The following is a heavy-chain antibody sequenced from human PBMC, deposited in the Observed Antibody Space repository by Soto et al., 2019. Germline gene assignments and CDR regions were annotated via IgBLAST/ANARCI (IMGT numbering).Heavy chain of an antibody. CDR1: GGSISSNSYY. V-gene: IGHV4-39*01. D-gene: IGHD3-16*01. Sequence: SETLSLTCTVSGGSISSNSYYWDWIRQPPGKGLEWIGSMYYSGATYHNPSLQSRVTISVDTSKNQFSLHLSSVTAADTAVYYCARHAADDSFWGKSEGSDDCGQGNLVTLSS. J-gene: IGHJ4*02. CDR3: ARHAADDSFWGKSEGSDD. CDR2: MYYSGAT.